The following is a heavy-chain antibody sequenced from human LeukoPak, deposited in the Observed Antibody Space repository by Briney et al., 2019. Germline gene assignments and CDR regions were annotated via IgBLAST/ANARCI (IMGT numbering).Heavy chain of an antibody. Sequence: SETLSLTCTVSGGSISGYYWSWIRQPPGKGPEWIGYIYYSGSTNYNPSLMSRVTISVDTSKNQFSLKLNSVTAADTAVYYCPSGFGYYFDYWGQGTLVTVSS. D-gene: IGHD3-10*01. CDR3: PSGFGYYFDY. CDR1: GGSISGYY. CDR2: IYYSGST. J-gene: IGHJ4*02. V-gene: IGHV4-59*01.